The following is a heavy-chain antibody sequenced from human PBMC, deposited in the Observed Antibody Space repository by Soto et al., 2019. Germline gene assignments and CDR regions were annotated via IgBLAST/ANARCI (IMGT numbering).Heavy chain of an antibody. Sequence: PGGSLRLSCAASGFTISSYGMHWVRQAPGKGLEWVRVISYDGSNKYYADSVKGRFTISRDNSKNTLYLQMDSLRADDTAVYYCVKAPGTTFIPYAMDVWGQGTTVTVSS. CDR3: VKAPGTTFIPYAMDV. D-gene: IGHD1-1*01. V-gene: IGHV3-30*18. CDR1: GFTISSYG. J-gene: IGHJ6*02. CDR2: ISYDGSNK.